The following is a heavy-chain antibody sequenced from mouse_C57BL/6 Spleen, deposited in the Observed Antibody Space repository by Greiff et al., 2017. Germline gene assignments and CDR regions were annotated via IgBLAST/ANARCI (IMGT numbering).Heavy chain of an antibody. V-gene: IGHV1-69*01. Sequence: VQLQQPGAELVMPGASVKLSCKASGYTFTSYWMHWVKQRPGQGLEWIGEIDPSDSYTNYNQKFKGKSTLTVDKSSSTAYMQLSSLTSEDSAVYYCARKGDYDEGPWFAYCGQGTLVTVSA. CDR1: GYTFTSYW. CDR2: IDPSDSYT. J-gene: IGHJ3*01. D-gene: IGHD2-4*01. CDR3: ARKGDYDEGPWFAY.